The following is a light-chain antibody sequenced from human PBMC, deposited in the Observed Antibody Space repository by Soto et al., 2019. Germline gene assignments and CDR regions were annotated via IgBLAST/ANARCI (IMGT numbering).Light chain of an antibody. CDR1: QGMSSF. CDR3: QTYSSVIT. CDR2: GAS. Sequence: DIQMTQSPSSLSASVGDRVTITCRASQGMSSFVAWYQQKPGKVPRLLISGASTLQSGVPSRFSGSGSGTDFTLTITSLQPEDVATYYCQTYSSVITFGQGTRLEIK. J-gene: IGKJ5*01. V-gene: IGKV1-27*01.